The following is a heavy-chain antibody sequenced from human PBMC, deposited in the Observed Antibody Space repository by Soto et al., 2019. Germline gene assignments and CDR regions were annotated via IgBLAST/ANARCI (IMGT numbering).Heavy chain of an antibody. CDR1: GYTFTSYY. J-gene: IGHJ4*02. V-gene: IGHV1-46*01. D-gene: IGHD2-15*01. CDR2: INPSDGTT. CDR3: ARENDCGASCYRPPRCHCDY. Sequence: ASVKVSCKTSGYTFTSYYMHWVRQAPGQEIDWMGIINPSDGTTRYAQKFQGRVTITRETSTSTVYIELSSRRSEDTAVYYCARENDCGASCYRPPRCHCDYWGPGTVATVSS.